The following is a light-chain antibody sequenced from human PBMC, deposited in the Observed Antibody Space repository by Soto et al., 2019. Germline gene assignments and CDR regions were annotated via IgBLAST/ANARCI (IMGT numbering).Light chain of an antibody. CDR1: QSVSSY. CDR3: QQRANWPPIT. CDR2: DAS. J-gene: IGKJ5*01. Sequence: EIVLTQSPATLSLSPGERATLSCRASQSVSSYLAWYQQKPGQAPRLLIYDASNRATGIPARFSGSGSGTDFTLTISSLEPEDFAVYYCQQRANWPPITFGQGTRVEMK. V-gene: IGKV3-11*01.